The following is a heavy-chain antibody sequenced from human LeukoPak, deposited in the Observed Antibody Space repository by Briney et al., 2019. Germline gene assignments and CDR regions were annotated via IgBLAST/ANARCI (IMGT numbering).Heavy chain of an antibody. CDR1: GFTFSSYW. Sequence: GGSLRLSCAASGFTFSSYWMSWVRQAPGKGLEWVANIKQDGSEKYYVDSVKGRFTISRDNAKNSLYLQMNSLRAEDTALYYCARAQGSDYYDSGSYYKGPPPPDYWGQGTLVTVSS. D-gene: IGHD3-10*01. CDR3: ARAQGSDYYDSGSYYKGPPPPDY. J-gene: IGHJ4*02. CDR2: IKQDGSEK. V-gene: IGHV3-7*01.